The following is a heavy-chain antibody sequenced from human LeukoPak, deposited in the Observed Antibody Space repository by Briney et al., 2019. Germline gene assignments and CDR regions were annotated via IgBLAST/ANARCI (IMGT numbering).Heavy chain of an antibody. CDR3: VRGIDTTGYFNY. D-gene: IGHD3-22*01. V-gene: IGHV7-4-1*02. CDR2: INTSTGSP. Sequence: ASVKVSCKASGYTFSTYPMNWVRQAPGQGLEWMGWINTSTGSPTYAQGLTGRFVFSVDTSVSTAFLQINSLKAEDTALYYCVRGIDTTGYFNYWGQGTLVTVTS. CDR1: GYTFSTYP. J-gene: IGHJ4*02.